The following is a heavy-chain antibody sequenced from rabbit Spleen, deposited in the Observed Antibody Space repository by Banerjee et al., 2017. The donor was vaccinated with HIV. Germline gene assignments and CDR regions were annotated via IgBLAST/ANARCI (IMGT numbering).Heavy chain of an antibody. CDR3: ARDSTTGSRVTPYYLNL. V-gene: IGHV1S40*01. Sequence: QSLEESGGDLVKPGASLTLTCTASGFTVSSYWICWVRQAPGKGLELIACIYTGSSDNTYYATWAKGRFTISKTSSTTVTLQMTSLTAADTAAYFCARDSTTGSRVTPYYLNLWGPGTLVTVS. CDR1: GFTVSSYW. D-gene: IGHD1-1*01. J-gene: IGHJ4*01. CDR2: IYTGSSDNT.